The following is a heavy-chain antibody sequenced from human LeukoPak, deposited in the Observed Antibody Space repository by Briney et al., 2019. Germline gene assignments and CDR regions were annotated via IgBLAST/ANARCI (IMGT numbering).Heavy chain of an antibody. Sequence: SETLSLTCTVSGGSISSGSYHWSWIRQPAGKGLEWIGRIYSGGITKYNPSLKSRVTISEDTSKNQFSLRLSSVTAADTAVYYCARDKGTSYLSSFDYWGQGTLVTVSS. D-gene: IGHD6-6*01. CDR3: ARDKGTSYLSSFDY. J-gene: IGHJ4*02. CDR1: GGSISSGSYH. CDR2: IYSGGIT. V-gene: IGHV4-61*02.